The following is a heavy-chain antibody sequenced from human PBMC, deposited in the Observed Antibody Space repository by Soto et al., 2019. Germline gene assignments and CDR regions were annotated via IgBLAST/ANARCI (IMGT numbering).Heavy chain of an antibody. CDR3: ARRYGASFDY. CDR2: IYYSGST. V-gene: IGHV4-59*01. CDR1: GGSISSYY. Sequence: SETLSLTCTVSGGSISSYYWSWIRQPPGKGLEWIGYIYYSGSTNYNPSLKSRVTISVDTSKNQFSLKLSSVTAADTAVYYCARRYGASFDYWGQGTLVTVSS. J-gene: IGHJ4*02. D-gene: IGHD4-17*01.